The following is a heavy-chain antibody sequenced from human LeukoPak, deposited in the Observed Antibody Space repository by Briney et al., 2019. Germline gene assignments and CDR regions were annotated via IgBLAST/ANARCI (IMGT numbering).Heavy chain of an antibody. J-gene: IGHJ4*02. CDR2: IHGSGNN. D-gene: IGHD1-26*01. CDR1: GVSIRSYY. V-gene: IGHV4-59*08. Sequence: SETLSLTCTVSGVSIRSYYWSWIRQPPGKGLERIAHIHGSGNNSYNPSLKSRLTMSIDTSKNQFSLRLSSVTAADTAVYYCARHLNAGSYPLDHWGQGTLVTVSS. CDR3: ARHLNAGSYPLDH.